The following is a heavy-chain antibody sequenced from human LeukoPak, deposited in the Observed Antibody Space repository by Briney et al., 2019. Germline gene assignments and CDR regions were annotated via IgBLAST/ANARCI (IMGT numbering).Heavy chain of an antibody. J-gene: IGHJ3*02. CDR1: GFTFSGHY. Sequence: GGSLRLSCSASGFTFSGHYMDWVRQPPGKGLEWVGRSRNKPNSYTTEYAASVKGRFTISRDDSKNSLYLQMNSLKTEDTAVYYCARVLTGTGGTFDIWGQGTMVTVSS. D-gene: IGHD1-20*01. CDR2: SRNKPNSYTT. V-gene: IGHV3-72*01. CDR3: ARVLTGTGGTFDI.